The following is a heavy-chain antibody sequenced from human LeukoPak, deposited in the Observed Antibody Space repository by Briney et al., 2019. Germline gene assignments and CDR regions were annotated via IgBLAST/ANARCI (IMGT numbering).Heavy chain of an antibody. CDR1: GFTFSSHA. D-gene: IGHD5-18*01. CDR2: ISYDGSNK. J-gene: IGHJ4*02. Sequence: GGSLRLSCAASGFTFSSHAMHWVRQAPGKGLEWVAVISYDGSNKYYADSVKGRFTISRDNSKNTLYLQMNSLRAEDTAVYYCARDHGYSYGILGYWGQGTLVTVSS. V-gene: IGHV3-30*04. CDR3: ARDHGYSYGILGY.